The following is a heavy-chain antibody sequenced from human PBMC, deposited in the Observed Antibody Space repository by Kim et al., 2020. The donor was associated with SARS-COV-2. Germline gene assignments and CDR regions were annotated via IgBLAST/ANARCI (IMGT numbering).Heavy chain of an antibody. D-gene: IGHD5-12*01. CDR3: ARDNWGYDDSYYYYGMDV. Sequence: SETLSLTCTVSGGSISSYYWSWIRQPAGKGLEWIGRIYTSGSTNYNPSLKSRVTMSVDTSKNQFSLKLSSVTAADTAVYYCARDNWGYDDSYYYYGMDVWGQGTTVTVSS. J-gene: IGHJ6*02. V-gene: IGHV4-4*07. CDR2: IYTSGST. CDR1: GGSISSYY.